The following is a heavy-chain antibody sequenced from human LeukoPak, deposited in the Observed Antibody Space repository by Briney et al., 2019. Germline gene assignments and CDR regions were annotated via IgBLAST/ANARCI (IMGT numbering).Heavy chain of an antibody. D-gene: IGHD4-17*01. CDR3: ARYSDYGDYVRDASDI. CDR1: GGSISSGGYY. J-gene: IGHJ3*02. Sequence: PSETLSLTCTVSGGSISSGGYYWSWIRQHPGKGLEWIGYIYYSGSTYYNPSLKSRVTISADTSKNQFSLKLSSVTAADTAVYYCARYSDYGDYVRDASDIWGQGTMVTVSS. CDR2: IYYSGST. V-gene: IGHV4-31*03.